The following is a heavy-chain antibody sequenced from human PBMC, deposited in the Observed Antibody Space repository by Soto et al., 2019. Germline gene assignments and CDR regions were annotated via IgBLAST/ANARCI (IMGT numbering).Heavy chain of an antibody. CDR2: ISSNGGST. Sequence: GGSMRLSCSASGFTFSSYAMHWVRQAPGKVLEYVSAISSNGGSTYYADSVKGRFTISRDNSKNTLYLQMSSLRADDTAVYYCVEAATGHDAFDIWGQGTMVTVSS. CDR3: VEAATGHDAFDI. V-gene: IGHV3-64D*06. J-gene: IGHJ3*02. CDR1: GFTFSSYA. D-gene: IGHD6-13*01.